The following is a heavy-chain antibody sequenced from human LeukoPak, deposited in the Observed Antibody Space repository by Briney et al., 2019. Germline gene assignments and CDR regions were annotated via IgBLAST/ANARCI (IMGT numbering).Heavy chain of an antibody. V-gene: IGHV4-59*01. CDR1: GAFFSRYY. D-gene: IGHD2-21*01. Sequence: SETLSLTCTVSGAFFSRYYYNWIRQTHGKGLEWIGYSYYNGITKYNSSLGNRITMSLDASGRFSLRLSSVTAADTAVYYCARDSLFDSLAYWGQGALVTVSS. CDR3: ARDSLFDSLAY. CDR2: SYYNGIT. J-gene: IGHJ4*02.